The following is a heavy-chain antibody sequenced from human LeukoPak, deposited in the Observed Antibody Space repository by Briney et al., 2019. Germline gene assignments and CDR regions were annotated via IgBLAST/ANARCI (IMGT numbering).Heavy chain of an antibody. V-gene: IGHV3-48*01. Sequence: HPGGSLRLSCAASGFTFSSYSMNWVRQAPGKGLEWVSYISSSSSTIYYADSVKGRFTISRDNAKNSLYLQMNSLRAEDTAVYYCAKDQCSGGSCYGEYYFDYWGQGTLVTVSS. CDR2: ISSSSSTI. D-gene: IGHD2-15*01. CDR3: AKDQCSGGSCYGEYYFDY. CDR1: GFTFSSYS. J-gene: IGHJ4*02.